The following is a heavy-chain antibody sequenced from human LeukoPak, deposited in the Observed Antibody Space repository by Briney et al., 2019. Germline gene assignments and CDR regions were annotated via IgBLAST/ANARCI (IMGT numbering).Heavy chain of an antibody. CDR2: ISSSSSTI. D-gene: IGHD1-14*01. J-gene: IGHJ6*02. CDR1: GFTFSSYS. V-gene: IGHV3-48*01. Sequence: GGSLRLSCAATGFTFSSYSMNWVRQAPGKGLEWVSYISSSSSTIYYADSVKGRFTISRDNAKNSLYLQMNSLRAEDTAVYYCARDRTGFHYYYYGMDVWGQGTTVTVSS. CDR3: ARDRTGFHYYYYGMDV.